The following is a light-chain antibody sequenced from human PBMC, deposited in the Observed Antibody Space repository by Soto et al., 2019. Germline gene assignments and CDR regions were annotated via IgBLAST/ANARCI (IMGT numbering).Light chain of an antibody. J-gene: IGKJ1*01. Sequence: DIQMTQSPSSLSASVGDRVTLTCRASRNINSYLNWYQHKPGKAPKLLIYAASSLQSGVPSRFSGSGSGTDFTLTISSLQPEDFATYYCQKSYSTPRTFGQGTKVDIK. V-gene: IGKV1-39*01. CDR3: QKSYSTPRT. CDR2: AAS. CDR1: RNINSY.